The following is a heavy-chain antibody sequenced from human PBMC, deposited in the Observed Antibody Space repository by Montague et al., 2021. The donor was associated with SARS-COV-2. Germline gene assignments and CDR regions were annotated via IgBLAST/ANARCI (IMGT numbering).Heavy chain of an antibody. V-gene: IGHV4-34*01. CDR3: ARGGSVCFDDVCDLRRSGFDP. D-gene: IGHD2-8*01. CDR1: YGSFSGYY. Sequence: SETLSLTCTVYYGSFSGYYWSWSRQTPGKGLEWIGEINHSGTTNXNPSLKSRVTMSVDTSKNQFSLNLTTVSAADTAVYYCARGGSVCFDDVCDLRRSGFDPWGQGTLVTVSS. J-gene: IGHJ5*02. CDR2: INHSGTT.